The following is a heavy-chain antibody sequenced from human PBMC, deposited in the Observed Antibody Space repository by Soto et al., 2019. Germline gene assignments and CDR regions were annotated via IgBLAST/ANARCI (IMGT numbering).Heavy chain of an antibody. CDR1: GGTFSSYA. D-gene: IGHD3-22*01. CDR2: IIPIFGTA. V-gene: IGHV1-69*01. Sequence: QVQLVQSGAEVKKPGSSVKVSCKASGGTFSSYAISWVRQAPGQGLEWMGGIIPIFGTANYDEKFHGRVTITAVESSSTAYMELSSLRSEDTAVYFCARPGRDPKYYYDSSGYHWFDPWGQGTLVTVFS. CDR3: ARPGRDPKYYYDSSGYHWFDP. J-gene: IGHJ5*02.